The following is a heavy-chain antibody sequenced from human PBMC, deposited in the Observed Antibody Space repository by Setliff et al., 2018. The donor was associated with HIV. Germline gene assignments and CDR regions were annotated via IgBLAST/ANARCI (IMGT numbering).Heavy chain of an antibody. CDR1: GFGFNRFA. J-gene: IGHJ6*02. CDR2: ISGSDGNT. V-gene: IGHV3-23*01. CDR3: AKASYYNLWSYGLDV. Sequence: GGSLRLSCVGSGFNAASGFGFNRFAMTRVRQAPGRGLEWVSGISGSDGNTYYADSVKGRFTISRDNSENTLFLEMNNLRAEDTAMYYCAKASYYNLWSYGLDVWGQGTTVTVSS. D-gene: IGHD3-3*01.